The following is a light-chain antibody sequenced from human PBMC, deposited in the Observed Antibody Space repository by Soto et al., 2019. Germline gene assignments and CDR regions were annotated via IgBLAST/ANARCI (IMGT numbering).Light chain of an antibody. J-gene: IGKJ4*01. CDR3: QKYNTAPLT. Sequence: DIQMTQSPSSLSASVGYRFTITCLASQGISSYLAWFQQKPGRVPKLLIYAASALQSGVPSRFSVSGSGTDFTLTISRLQTEDVATYYCQKYNTAPLTFGGGTKVDIK. CDR2: AAS. CDR1: QGISSY. V-gene: IGKV1-27*01.